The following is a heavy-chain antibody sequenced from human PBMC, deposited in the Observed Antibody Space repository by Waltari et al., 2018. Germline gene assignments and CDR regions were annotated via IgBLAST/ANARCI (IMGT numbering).Heavy chain of an antibody. D-gene: IGHD6-19*01. CDR2: INHSGST. CDR1: GGSFSGYY. V-gene: IGHV4-34*01. CDR3: ARRGQWLVYGMDV. Sequence: QVQLQQWGAGLLKPSETLSLTCAVYGGSFSGYYWSWIRQPPGKGLEWIGEINHSGSTNYNPSLKSRVTISVDTSKNQFSLKLSSVTAADTAVYYCARRGQWLVYGMDVWGQGTTVTVSS. J-gene: IGHJ6*02.